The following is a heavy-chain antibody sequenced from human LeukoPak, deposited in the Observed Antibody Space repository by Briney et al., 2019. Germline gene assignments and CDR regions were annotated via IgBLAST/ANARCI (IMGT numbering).Heavy chain of an antibody. D-gene: IGHD6-6*01. CDR1: GGSISNYY. J-gene: IGHJ4*02. Sequence: SETLSLTCTVSGGSISNYYWGWIRQPPGKGLEWIGYIYYSGSTNYNPSLESRVTISIDTSKNQFSLKLSSVTAADTAVYYCARSPRGQLVPHFDYWGQGTLVTVSS. CDR3: ARSPRGQLVPHFDY. V-gene: IGHV4-59*01. CDR2: IYYSGST.